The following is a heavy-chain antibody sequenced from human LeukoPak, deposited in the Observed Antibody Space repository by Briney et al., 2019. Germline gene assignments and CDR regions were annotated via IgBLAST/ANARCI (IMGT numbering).Heavy chain of an antibody. V-gene: IGHV1-18*01. CDR2: ISAYNGNT. D-gene: IGHD3-10*01. J-gene: IGHJ5*02. CDR3: AREVTYYYGSGSYPPRGFDP. Sequence: ASVKVSCKASGYTFTSYGISWVRQAPGQGLEWMGWISAYNGNTNYAQKLQGRVTMYKDTSTSTDYMELRSMRSDDTAVYYCAREVTYYYGSGSYPPRGFDPWGQGTLVTVSS. CDR1: GYTFTSYG.